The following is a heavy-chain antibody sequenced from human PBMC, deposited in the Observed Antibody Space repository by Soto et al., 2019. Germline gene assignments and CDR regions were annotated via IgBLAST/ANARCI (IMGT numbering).Heavy chain of an antibody. D-gene: IGHD3-22*01. CDR1: GGSISSYY. J-gene: IGHJ4*02. CDR2: IYYSGST. V-gene: IGHV4-59*08. Sequence: SETLSLTCTASGGSISSYYWSWIRQPPGKGLEWIGYIYYSGSTNYNPSLKSRVTISVDTSKNQFSLKLSSVTAADTAVYYCARSDSSGYYSYYFDYWGQGTLVTVS. CDR3: ARSDSSGYYSYYFDY.